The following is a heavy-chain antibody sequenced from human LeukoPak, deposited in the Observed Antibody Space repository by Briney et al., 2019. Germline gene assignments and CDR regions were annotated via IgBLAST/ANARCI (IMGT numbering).Heavy chain of an antibody. V-gene: IGHV1-46*01. CDR3: ARVGSYYDSSGYAY. Sequence: VKVSFKXXXYTFTSXYMHWVRQAPGQGLEWMGIINPSGGSTSYAQKFQGRVTMTRDTSTSTVYMELSSLRSEDTAVYYCARVGSYYDSSGYAYWGQGTLVTVSS. CDR1: XYTFTSXY. CDR2: INPSGGST. J-gene: IGHJ4*02. D-gene: IGHD3-22*01.